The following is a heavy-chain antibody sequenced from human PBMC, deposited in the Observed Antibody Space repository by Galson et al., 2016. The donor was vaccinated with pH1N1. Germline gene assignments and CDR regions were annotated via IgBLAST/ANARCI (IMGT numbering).Heavy chain of an antibody. Sequence: SLRLSCASYAFSVRNNFMTWVRQPPGEALEWVSTIYSDGSTNYGDFVKGRFTVSRDISENTVFLQINSLRVDDTAVYYCARDKRRYFDSWGQGTLVTVSP. J-gene: IGHJ4*02. CDR2: IYSDGST. CDR3: ARDKRRYFDS. V-gene: IGHV3-53*01. CDR1: AFSVRNNF.